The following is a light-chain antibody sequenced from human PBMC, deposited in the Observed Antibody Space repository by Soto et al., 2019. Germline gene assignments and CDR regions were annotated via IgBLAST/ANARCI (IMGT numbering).Light chain of an antibody. CDR1: SSDVGGYNY. V-gene: IGLV2-14*01. J-gene: IGLJ1*01. CDR2: DVS. CDR3: NSYTSSSTYV. Sequence: QSALTQPASVSGSPGQSITISCTGTSSDVGGYNYVSWYQQHPGKAPKLMIYDVSNRASGVSNRFSGSKSGNTASLTISGLQAEDEADYYCNSYTSSSTYVFGTGTKLTVL.